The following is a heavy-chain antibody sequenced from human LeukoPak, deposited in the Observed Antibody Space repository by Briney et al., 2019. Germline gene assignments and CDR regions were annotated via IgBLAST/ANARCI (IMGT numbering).Heavy chain of an antibody. J-gene: IGHJ4*02. Sequence: GGSLRLSCAASGFTVSDNYMSWVRQAPGKGLEWVSSISGSGGSPYYADSVKGRFTTSRDNSKNTLYLQMNSLRAEDTAVYYCAKGPLLWDWGQGTLVTVSS. CDR2: ISGSGGSP. V-gene: IGHV3-23*01. D-gene: IGHD2/OR15-2a*01. CDR1: GFTVSDNY. CDR3: AKGPLLWD.